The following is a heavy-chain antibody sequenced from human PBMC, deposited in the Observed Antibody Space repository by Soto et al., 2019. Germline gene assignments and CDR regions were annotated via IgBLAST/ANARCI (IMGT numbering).Heavy chain of an antibody. CDR1: GFTFSSYG. D-gene: IGHD3-3*01. CDR3: AIGSGALDY. Sequence: QVQLVESGGGVVQPGRSLRLSCAASGFTFSSYGMHWVRQAPGKGLEWVAVIWYDGSNKYYADSVKGRFTISRDNSKNTLYLQMNSLRAEDTAVYYCAIGSGALDYWGQGTLVTVSS. CDR2: IWYDGSNK. V-gene: IGHV3-33*01. J-gene: IGHJ4*02.